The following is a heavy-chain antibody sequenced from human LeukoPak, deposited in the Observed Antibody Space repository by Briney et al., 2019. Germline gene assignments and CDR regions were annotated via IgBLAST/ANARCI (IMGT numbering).Heavy chain of an antibody. CDR2: ISSNGGST. J-gene: IGHJ4*02. CDR3: AREGCSSTSCYYFDY. D-gene: IGHD2-2*01. CDR1: GFTFSSYA. Sequence: GGSLRLSCAASGFTFSSYAMHWVRQAAGKGLEYVSAISSNGGSTYYANSVKGRFTISRDNSKNTLYLQMNSLRAEDTAVYYCAREGCSSTSCYYFDYWGQGTLVTVSS. V-gene: IGHV3-64*01.